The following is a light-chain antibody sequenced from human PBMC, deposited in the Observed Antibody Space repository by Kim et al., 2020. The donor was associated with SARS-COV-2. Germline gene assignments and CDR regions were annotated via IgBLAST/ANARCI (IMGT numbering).Light chain of an antibody. J-gene: IGKJ2*01. V-gene: IGKV3-11*01. CDR3: QQRSHWPVT. CDR1: QSVSSS. CDR2: DTS. Sequence: LSPGDTATLSCRASQSVSSSLAWYQHKSGQAPRLLIFDTSNRATGIPARFSGSGFGTDFTLTISSLEPEDSAVYYCQQRSHWPVTFGQGTKVDIK.